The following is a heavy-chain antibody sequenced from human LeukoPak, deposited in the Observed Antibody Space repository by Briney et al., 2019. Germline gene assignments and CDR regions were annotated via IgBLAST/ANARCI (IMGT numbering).Heavy chain of an antibody. J-gene: IGHJ4*02. CDR2: INTDGSDT. CDR1: GSTLSNYW. V-gene: IGHV3-74*01. Sequence: GGSLRLSCVVSGSTLSNYWMHWVRQAPGKGLVWVSRINTDGSDTSYVDSVRGRFTVSRDNAKNTLYLQMNSLRSEDTAVYYCARRGEDGFGYRYWGQGTLVTVSS. D-gene: IGHD5-12*01. CDR3: ARRGEDGFGYRY.